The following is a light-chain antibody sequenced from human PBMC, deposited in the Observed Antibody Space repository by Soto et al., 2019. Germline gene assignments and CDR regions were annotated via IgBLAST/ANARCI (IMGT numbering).Light chain of an antibody. Sequence: ETVLTQSPATLSLSPGERATLSCRASQSVERYLAWYQQKPGQAPRLLIYDASNRATGIPARFSGSGSGTDFTLTISSLEPEDFAVYYCQQRKNWPPITFGQGTRLEIK. V-gene: IGKV3-11*01. CDR3: QQRKNWPPIT. CDR1: QSVERY. J-gene: IGKJ5*01. CDR2: DAS.